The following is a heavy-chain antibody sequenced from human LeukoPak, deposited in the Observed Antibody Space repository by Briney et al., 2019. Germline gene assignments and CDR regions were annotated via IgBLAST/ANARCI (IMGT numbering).Heavy chain of an antibody. V-gene: IGHV3-30-3*01. CDR2: ISYDGSNK. CDR1: GFTSSSYA. J-gene: IGHJ4*02. Sequence: GGSLRLSCAASGFTSSSYAMHWVRQAPGKGLEWVAVISYDGSNKYYADSVKGRFTISRDNSKNTLYLQMNSLRAEDTAVYYCARTLYSSSIDYWGQGTLVTVSS. CDR3: ARTLYSSSIDY. D-gene: IGHD6-6*01.